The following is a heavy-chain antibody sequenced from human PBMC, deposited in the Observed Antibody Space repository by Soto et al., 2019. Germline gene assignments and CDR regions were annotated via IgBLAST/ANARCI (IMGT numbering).Heavy chain of an antibody. CDR3: ARREPEYSSSSGAFDI. Sequence: SVKVSFKASGGTFSSYAISWVRQAPGQGLEWMGGIIPIFGTANYAQKFQGRVTITADESTSTAYMELSSLRSEDTAVYYCARREPEYSSSSGAFDIWGQGTMVTVSS. J-gene: IGHJ3*02. V-gene: IGHV1-69*13. CDR1: GGTFSSYA. D-gene: IGHD6-6*01. CDR2: IIPIFGTA.